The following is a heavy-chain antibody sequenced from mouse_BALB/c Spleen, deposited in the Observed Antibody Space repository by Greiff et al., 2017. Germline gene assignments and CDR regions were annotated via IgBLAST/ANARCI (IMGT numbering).Heavy chain of an antibody. J-gene: IGHJ3*01. Sequence: QVQLQQSGPELVKPGASVKISCKASGYSFTSYYIHWVKQRPGQGLEWIGWIFPGSGNTKYNEKFKGKATLTADTSSSTAYMQLSSLTSEDSAVYFCARSRGGTGFAYWGQGTLVTVSA. CDR1: GYSFTSYY. CDR3: ARSRGGTGFAY. D-gene: IGHD3-3*01. CDR2: IFPGSGNT. V-gene: IGHV1-66*01.